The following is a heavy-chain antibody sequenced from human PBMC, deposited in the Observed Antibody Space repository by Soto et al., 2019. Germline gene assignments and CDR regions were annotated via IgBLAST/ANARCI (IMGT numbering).Heavy chain of an antibody. CDR1: GFTFSSYA. CDR2: ISGSGGST. D-gene: IGHD3-10*01. V-gene: IGHV3-23*01. CDR3: AKGGYRSGSTAPNYYYYGMDV. J-gene: IGHJ6*02. Sequence: EVQLLESGGGLVQPGGSLRLSCAASGFTFSSYAMSWVRQAPGKGLEWVSAISGSGGSTYYADSVKGRFTISRDNSKNTLYLQMNSLRAEDTAVYYCAKGGYRSGSTAPNYYYYGMDVWGQGTTVTVSS.